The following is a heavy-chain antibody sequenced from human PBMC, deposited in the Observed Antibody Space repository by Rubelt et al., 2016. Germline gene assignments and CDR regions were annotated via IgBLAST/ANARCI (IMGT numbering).Heavy chain of an antibody. Sequence: QVQLVESGGGVVPPGGSLRLSCAASGFTFSSYGMHWVRQAPGKGLEWVAFIRYDGSNKYYADSVKGRFTISRDNCKNTLYLQMNSLRAEDTAVYYCAKPARLDYGINAEYFQHWGQGTLVTVSS. CDR3: AKPARLDYGINAEYFQH. CDR1: GFTFSSYG. J-gene: IGHJ1*01. D-gene: IGHD4-17*01. V-gene: IGHV3-30*02. CDR2: IRYDGSNK.